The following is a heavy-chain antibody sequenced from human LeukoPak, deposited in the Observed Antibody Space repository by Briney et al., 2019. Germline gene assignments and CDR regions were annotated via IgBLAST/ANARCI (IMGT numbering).Heavy chain of an antibody. CDR2: ISYDGTNK. J-gene: IGHJ4*02. Sequence: GRSLRLSCAASGFNFSSYGMHWVRQAPGKGLEWTAVISYDGTNKYYADSVEGRFTISRDNSKDTLFLQMNSLSVEDTAVFYCAVGDGPGLWGQGTLVTVSS. D-gene: IGHD3-10*01. CDR1: GFNFSSYG. CDR3: AVGDGPGL. V-gene: IGHV3-30*03.